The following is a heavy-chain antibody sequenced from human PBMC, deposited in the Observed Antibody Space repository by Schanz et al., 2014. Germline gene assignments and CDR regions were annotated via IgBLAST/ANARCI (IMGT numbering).Heavy chain of an antibody. D-gene: IGHD1-1*01. Sequence: QLLESGGGLVQPGGSLRLSCAASGFTFSSYAMSWVRQAPGKGLEWISAISGSGVSTHYADSVKGRFTISRDNSNNTLYLQLRSVRADDAAVYYCARDPKSVNEIEYWRHGTLISVSS. V-gene: IGHV3-23*01. CDR3: ARDPKSVNEIEY. CDR2: ISGSGVST. J-gene: IGHJ4*03. CDR1: GFTFSSYA.